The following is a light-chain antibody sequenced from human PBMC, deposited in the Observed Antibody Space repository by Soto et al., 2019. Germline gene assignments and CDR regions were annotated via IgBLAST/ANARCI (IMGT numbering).Light chain of an antibody. J-gene: IGKJ1*01. CDR3: QQYNRYSPWT. V-gene: IGKV3-20*01. Sequence: EIVLTQAPGTLSLSPGERATLSCRASQSVSNNYLAWYQQKPGQAPRLLLYAASTRATGIPARFSGSGSGTEFTLTISSLQPDDFATYYCQQYNRYSPWTFGQGTKVDIK. CDR2: AAS. CDR1: QSVSNNY.